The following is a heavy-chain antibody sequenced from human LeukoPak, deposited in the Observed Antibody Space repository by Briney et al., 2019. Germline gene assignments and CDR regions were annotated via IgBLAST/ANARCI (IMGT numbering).Heavy chain of an antibody. CDR1: GYSISSGYY. CDR3: ARAGTNLGDYDY. Sequence: PSETLSLTCTVSGYSISSGYYWGWIRQSPEKGLEWIASMFHSGSTYYNPSLKSRVTTSADTSKNEFSLKLSSVTAADTAVYYCARAGTNLGDYDYWGQGTLVTVSS. CDR2: MFHSGST. D-gene: IGHD4-17*01. V-gene: IGHV4-38-2*02. J-gene: IGHJ4*02.